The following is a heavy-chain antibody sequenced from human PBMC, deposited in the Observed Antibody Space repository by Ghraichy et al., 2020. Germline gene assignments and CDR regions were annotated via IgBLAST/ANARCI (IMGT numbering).Heavy chain of an antibody. CDR2: SHYSGST. J-gene: IGHJ4*02. CDR1: GGSISSGGYY. Sequence: TLSLTCTVSGGSISSGGYYWTWIRQHPGKGLEWIGYSHYSGSTYYNPSLKSRVTISVDTSKNQFSLKLSSVTAADTAVYYCATYVGATREFDYWGQGTLVTVSS. D-gene: IGHD1-26*01. CDR3: ATYVGATREFDY. V-gene: IGHV4-31*03.